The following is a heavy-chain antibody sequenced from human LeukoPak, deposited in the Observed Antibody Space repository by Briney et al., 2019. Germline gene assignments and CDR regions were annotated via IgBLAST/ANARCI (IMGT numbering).Heavy chain of an antibody. CDR2: ISASINYI. J-gene: IGHJ4*02. D-gene: IGHD4-17*01. Sequence: GGSLRLSCAASGFTFSNYWMSWVRQAPGKGLEWVSSISASINYIYYSDSVKGRFTISRDNAKNSLYLQMNSLRAEDTAVYYCARDAYGDYSFDYWGQGTLVTVSS. CDR3: ARDAYGDYSFDY. CDR1: GFTFSNYW. V-gene: IGHV3-21*01.